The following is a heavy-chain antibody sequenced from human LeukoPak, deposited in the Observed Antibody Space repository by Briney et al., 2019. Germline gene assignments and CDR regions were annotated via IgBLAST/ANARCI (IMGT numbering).Heavy chain of an antibody. V-gene: IGHV1-69*13. Sequence: WASVKVSCKASGGTFSSYAISWVRQAPGQGLEWMGGIIPIFGTANYAQKFQGRVTITADESTSTAYMELRSLRSEDTAVYYCARASPYYDYFDYWGQGTLVTVSS. CDR3: ARASPYYDYFDY. CDR2: IIPIFGTA. D-gene: IGHD3-3*01. J-gene: IGHJ4*02. CDR1: GGTFSSYA.